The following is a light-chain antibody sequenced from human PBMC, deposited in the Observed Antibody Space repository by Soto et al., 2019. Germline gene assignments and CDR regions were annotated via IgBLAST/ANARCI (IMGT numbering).Light chain of an antibody. CDR3: QQYASFSPA. CDR2: YAS. Sequence: DIQMTQSPSTLSVSVGERVTITARASQSISNHLAWYQLRPGKAPRLLIYYASTLDRGVPSRFSGSGSGTEFTLTIISLQPDDFATYYCQQYASFSPAFGQGTKVGI. V-gene: IGKV1-5*01. J-gene: IGKJ1*01. CDR1: QSISNH.